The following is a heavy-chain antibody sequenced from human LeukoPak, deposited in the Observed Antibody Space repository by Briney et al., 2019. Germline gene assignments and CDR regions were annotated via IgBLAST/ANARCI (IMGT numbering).Heavy chain of an antibody. CDR2: ISSDGWTK. V-gene: IGHV3-30*04. D-gene: IGHD5-18*01. Sequence: GGSLRLSCAASGFTFSNYAMHWVRQAPGKGLEWVTVISSDGWTKFSADSVKGRFTIPRDNSKNTVSLQMDSLRAEDTAIYYCARGNKGYRTFDFWGQGTRVTVSS. CDR3: ARGNKGYRTFDF. CDR1: GFTFSNYA. J-gene: IGHJ4*02.